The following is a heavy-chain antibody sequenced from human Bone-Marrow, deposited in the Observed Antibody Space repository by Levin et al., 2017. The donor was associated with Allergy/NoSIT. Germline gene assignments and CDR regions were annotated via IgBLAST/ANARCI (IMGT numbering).Heavy chain of an antibody. CDR3: ARGPRIGNARGWFDR. Sequence: GESLKISCEVSGFIVNDYYMKWVRQAPGKGPECVSVIYSGDRTFYSDSVKGRFTISRENSNNTLYLQMNSLRVEDSAIYYCARGPRIGNARGWFDRWGHGTLVTVTS. J-gene: IGHJ5*02. CDR2: IYSGDRT. CDR1: GFIVNDYY. D-gene: IGHD3-10*01. V-gene: IGHV3-66*01.